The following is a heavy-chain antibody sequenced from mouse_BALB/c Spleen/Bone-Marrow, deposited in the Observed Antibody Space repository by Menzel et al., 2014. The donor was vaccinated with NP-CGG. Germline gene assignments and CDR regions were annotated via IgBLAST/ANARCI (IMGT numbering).Heavy chain of an antibody. CDR2: ISSDISYT. CDR1: GFTFSNYG. CDR3: ARHGRDYYAMDY. V-gene: IGHV5-6*01. Sequence: EVKLVESGGDLVKPGGSLKLSCAASGFTFSNYGMSWVRQTPDKRLEWVATISSDISYTYYPDNVKGRFTISRDNAKNTLYLQMSSLKSEGTAMYYCARHGRDYYAMDYWGQGTSVTVSS. J-gene: IGHJ4*01.